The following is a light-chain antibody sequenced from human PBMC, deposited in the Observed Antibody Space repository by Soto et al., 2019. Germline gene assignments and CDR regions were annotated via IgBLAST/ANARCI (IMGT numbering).Light chain of an antibody. J-gene: IGKJ4*01. CDR3: QQYDDLPLT. V-gene: IGKV1-33*01. CDR1: QDVINY. CDR2: DAS. Sequence: DITLTQSPSSLSASVGDRVSITCQASQDVINYLNWYQQKPGKAPKLLISDASNLETGVPSRFTGSGSGTHFTLTITNLQPEEFATYFCQQYDDLPLTFGGGTHVE.